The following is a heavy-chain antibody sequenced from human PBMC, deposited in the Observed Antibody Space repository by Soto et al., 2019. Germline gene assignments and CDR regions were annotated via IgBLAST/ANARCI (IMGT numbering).Heavy chain of an antibody. Sequence: QVQLQESGPGLVKPSQTLSLTCTVSGGSISSGDYYWSWIRQPPGKGLEWIGYIYYSGSTYYNPSLKSRVTISVDTXXXXXSLKXXXVTAXXTAXXYCARERPDGSRLDPWGQGTLVTVSS. CDR2: IYYSGST. V-gene: IGHV4-30-4*01. CDR1: GGSISSGDYY. J-gene: IGHJ5*02. CDR3: ARERPDGSRLDP. D-gene: IGHD6-13*01.